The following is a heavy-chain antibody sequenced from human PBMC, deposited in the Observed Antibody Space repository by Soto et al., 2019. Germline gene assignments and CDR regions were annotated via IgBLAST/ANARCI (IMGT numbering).Heavy chain of an antibody. CDR2: ISAYNIDT. D-gene: IGHD3-10*01. J-gene: IGHJ4*02. Sequence: ASVKVSCKSSGYRFETYAMSWVRQAPGQGLEWMGWISAYNIDTYYAQKFQDRVTMTTDTSTGTAYMELRSLRSDDTAVYYCARVLLGSGIYYNAFDYWGQGTQVPVSS. CDR1: GYRFETYA. V-gene: IGHV1-18*01. CDR3: ARVLLGSGIYYNAFDY.